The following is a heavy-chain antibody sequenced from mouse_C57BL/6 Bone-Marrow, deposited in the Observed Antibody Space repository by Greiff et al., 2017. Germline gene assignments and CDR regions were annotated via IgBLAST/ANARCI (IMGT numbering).Heavy chain of an antibody. Sequence: VQLTQSGAELVKPGASVKLSCTASGFNIKDYYMQWVKQRTEQGLEWIGRIDPEDGETKYAPKFQGKATITADTCSNTAYLQLISLTSDDTAVYYCAGGFYYGSNYYSMDYWGQGTSVTVSS. V-gene: IGHV14-2*01. CDR3: AGGFYYGSNYYSMDY. CDR2: IDPEDGET. J-gene: IGHJ4*01. D-gene: IGHD1-1*01. CDR1: GFNIKDYY.